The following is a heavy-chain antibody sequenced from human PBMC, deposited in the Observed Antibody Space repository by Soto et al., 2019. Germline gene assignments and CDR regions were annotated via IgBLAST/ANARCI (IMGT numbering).Heavy chain of an antibody. V-gene: IGHV4-30-4*01. Sequence: SETLSLTCTVSGGSISSGDYYWSWIRQPPGKGLEWIGYIYYSGSTYYNPSLKSRVTISVDTSKNQFSLKLSSVTAADTAVYYCARVLRGNRDRYGMDVWGQGTTVTVSS. CDR1: GGSISSGDYY. CDR3: ARVLRGNRDRYGMDV. CDR2: IYYSGST. J-gene: IGHJ6*02. D-gene: IGHD1-26*01.